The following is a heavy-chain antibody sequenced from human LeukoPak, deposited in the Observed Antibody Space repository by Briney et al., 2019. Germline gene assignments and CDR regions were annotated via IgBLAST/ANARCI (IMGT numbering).Heavy chain of an antibody. D-gene: IGHD5-18*01. CDR3: AKGLTPGIQLWPQDAFDI. J-gene: IGHJ3*02. CDR2: ISYDGSTK. V-gene: IGHV3-30*18. Sequence: GGSLRLSCAASGFTVSSSYMIWVRQAPGKGLDWVAVISYDGSTKYYADSVKGRFTISRDNSKNTLYLQMNSLRTEDTAVYFCAKGLTPGIQLWPQDAFDIRGQGTMVTVSS. CDR1: GFTVSSSY.